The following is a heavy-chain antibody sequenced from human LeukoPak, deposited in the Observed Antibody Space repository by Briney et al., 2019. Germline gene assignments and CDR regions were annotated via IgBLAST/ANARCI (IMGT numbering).Heavy chain of an antibody. CDR1: GFTFSSYA. V-gene: IGHV3-30-3*01. J-gene: IGHJ6*02. Sequence: GGSLRLSCAVSGFTFSSYAMHWVRQAPGKGLEWVAVISYDGSNKYYADSVKGRFTISRDNSKNTLYLQMNSLRAEDTAVYYCARDFTPEYYYYGMDVWGQGTRSPSP. CDR3: ARDFTPEYYYYGMDV. CDR2: ISYDGSNK.